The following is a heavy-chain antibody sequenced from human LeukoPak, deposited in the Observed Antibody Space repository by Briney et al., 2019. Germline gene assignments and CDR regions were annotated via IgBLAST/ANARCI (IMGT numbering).Heavy chain of an antibody. CDR2: INPNSGGT. CDR3: ARDASHRHQYYDILTGYLDLDY. V-gene: IGHV1-2*02. Sequence: ASVKVSCKASGYTFTGYYMHWVRQAPGQGLEWMGWINPNSGGTNYAQKLQGRVTMTTDTSTSTAYMELRSLRSDDTAVYYCARDASHRHQYYDILTGYLDLDYWGQGTLVTVSS. J-gene: IGHJ4*02. D-gene: IGHD3-9*01. CDR1: GYTFTGYY.